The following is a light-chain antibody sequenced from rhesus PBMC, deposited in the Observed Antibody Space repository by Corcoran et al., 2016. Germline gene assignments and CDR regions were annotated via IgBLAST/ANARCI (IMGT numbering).Light chain of an antibody. J-gene: IGKJ1*01. CDR2: GAS. Sequence: EIVMTQSPATLSLSPGERATLSCRASQSVGSSLAWYQQKPGQAPRLRIFGASSRAPGTPDRFSGSGSGTDFTLTISSLEPEDVAVYYCLQLSNWPWTFGQGTKVEIK. CDR3: LQLSNWPWT. CDR1: QSVGSS. V-gene: IGKV3-24*04.